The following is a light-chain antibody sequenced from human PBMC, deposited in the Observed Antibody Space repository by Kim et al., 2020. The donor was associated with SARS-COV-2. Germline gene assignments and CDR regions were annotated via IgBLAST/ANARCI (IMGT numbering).Light chain of an antibody. CDR1: QSVSSN. Sequence: VSPGERATLSCRASQSVSSNLAWYQQKPGQAPRLLIYGASTRATGIPARFSGSGSGTEFTLTISSLQSEDFAVYYCQQYNNWPPLTFGGGNKLEI. CDR3: QQYNNWPPLT. CDR2: GAS. J-gene: IGKJ4*01. V-gene: IGKV3-15*01.